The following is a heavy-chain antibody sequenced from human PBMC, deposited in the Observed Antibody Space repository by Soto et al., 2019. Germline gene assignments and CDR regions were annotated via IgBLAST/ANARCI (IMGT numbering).Heavy chain of an antibody. CDR3: AKDRSRGWYRAFDI. CDR1: GFTFSNYA. D-gene: IGHD6-19*01. Sequence: EVQLLESGGGLVQPGGSLRLSCAASGFTFSNYAMSWVRQAPGKGLEWVSGISYSGVNTYYADSVKGRFTISRDNSKNTLYLQLDSLRAEDTAVYSCAKDRSRGWYRAFDIWGQGTMVIVSS. J-gene: IGHJ3*02. CDR2: ISYSGVNT. V-gene: IGHV3-23*01.